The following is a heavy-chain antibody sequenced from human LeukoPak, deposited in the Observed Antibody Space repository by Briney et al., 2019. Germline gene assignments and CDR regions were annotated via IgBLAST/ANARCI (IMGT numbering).Heavy chain of an antibody. Sequence: GESLKISFQVSGYIFTHYWIGWVRPMPGKGVESMGIIYPADSDTTYSPSFQGQVTISADKSIDTVYLQWSSLKASDTAMYYCARQSRDGSKTRGYFFDHWGQGTLVTVSS. D-gene: IGHD5-24*01. V-gene: IGHV5-51*01. CDR2: IYPADSDT. CDR1: GYIFTHYW. J-gene: IGHJ5*02. CDR3: ARQSRDGSKTRGYFFDH.